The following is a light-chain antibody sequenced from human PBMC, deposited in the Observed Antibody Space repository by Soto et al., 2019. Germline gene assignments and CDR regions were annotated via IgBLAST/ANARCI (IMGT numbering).Light chain of an antibody. CDR3: QQYNRYLLT. J-gene: IGKJ4*01. Sequence: GDIVTIPCRASQSIGGFLNWYQQKLGKAPKLLIYAASSLQSGVPSRFSGSGSGTEFTLTISSLQPDDFATYYCQQYNRYLLTFGGGTKVDIK. CDR1: QSIGGF. CDR2: AAS. V-gene: IGKV1-5*01.